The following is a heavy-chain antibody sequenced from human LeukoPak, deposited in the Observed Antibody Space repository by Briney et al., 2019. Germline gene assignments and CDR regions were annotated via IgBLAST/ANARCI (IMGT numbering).Heavy chain of an antibody. Sequence: PGGSLRLSCAASGFTFSSYAVSWVRQAPGKGLEWVSAISGSGGSTYYADSVKGRFTISRDNSKNTLYLQMNSLRAEDTAVYYCAKPMIAVVIGAHDYWGQGTLVTVSS. CDR2: ISGSGGST. V-gene: IGHV3-23*01. CDR1: GFTFSSYA. CDR3: AKPMIAVVIGAHDY. J-gene: IGHJ4*02. D-gene: IGHD3-22*01.